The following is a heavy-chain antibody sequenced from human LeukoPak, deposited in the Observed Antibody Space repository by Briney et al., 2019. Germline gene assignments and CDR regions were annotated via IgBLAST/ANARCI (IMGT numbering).Heavy chain of an antibody. CDR3: ARVPRYYYGSGSWRNWSDP. CDR2: INHSGST. CDR1: GGSFSGYY. D-gene: IGHD3-10*01. J-gene: IGHJ5*02. Sequence: SETLSLTCAVYGGSFSGYYWSWIRQPPGKGLEWIGEINHSGSTNYNPSLKSRVTISVDTSKNQFSLKLSSVTAADTAVYYCARVPRYYYGSGSWRNWSDPWGQGTLVTVSS. V-gene: IGHV4-34*01.